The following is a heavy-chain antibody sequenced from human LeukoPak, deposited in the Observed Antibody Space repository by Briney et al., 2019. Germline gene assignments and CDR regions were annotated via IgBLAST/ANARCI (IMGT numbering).Heavy chain of an antibody. Sequence: GGSLRLSCESSGFRFRLHSMTWVRQAAGKGLEWVSSVSGGADNSYYADTVKGRFTVSRDYSKNTLYLQMNSLRAEDTAVYYCARDYDYDSSGYSSDWGQGTLVTVYS. D-gene: IGHD3-22*01. CDR2: VSGGADNS. CDR3: ARDYDYDSSGYSSD. J-gene: IGHJ4*02. CDR1: GFRFRLHS. V-gene: IGHV3-23*01.